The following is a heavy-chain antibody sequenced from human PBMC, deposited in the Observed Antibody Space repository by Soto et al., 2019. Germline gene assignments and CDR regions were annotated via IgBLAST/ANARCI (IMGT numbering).Heavy chain of an antibody. V-gene: IGHV1-69*06. D-gene: IGHD2-2*01. CDR1: GGTFSSYA. J-gene: IGHJ5*02. CDR3: ARYSLVTAAPWWLGWFDP. CDR2: IIPIFGTA. Sequence: QVQLVQSGAEVKKPGSSVKVSCKASGGTFSSYAISWVRQAPGQGREWMGGIIPIFGTANYAQTFQGRVTITADKSTSTAYIELSSLRAEDTAVYYCARYSLVTAAPWWLGWFDPWGQGTLVTGSS.